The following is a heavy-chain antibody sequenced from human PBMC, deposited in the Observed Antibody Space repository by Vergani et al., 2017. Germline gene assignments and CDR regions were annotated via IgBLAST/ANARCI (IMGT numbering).Heavy chain of an antibody. V-gene: IGHV4-38-2*01. CDR1: GYSIGSGFY. J-gene: IGHJ2*01. D-gene: IGHD2/OR15-2a*01. Sequence: QVRLEESGPGLVKPSETPSLTCSVSGYSIGSGFYWAWIRQSPGEGLQWLTSIHNRGKTYHNPSLKSRVSVSLDTSKNRFSLNRTSVTATDPAVYYCASSQGEYWYCDRWGPGSLVTVSS. CDR3: ASSQGEYWYCDR. CDR2: IHNRGKT.